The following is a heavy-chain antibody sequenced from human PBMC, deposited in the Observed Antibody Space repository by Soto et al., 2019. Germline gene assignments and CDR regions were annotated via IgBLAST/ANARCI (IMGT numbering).Heavy chain of an antibody. CDR2: IYYSGST. J-gene: IGHJ6*02. Sequence: QLQLQESGPGLVKPSETLSLTCTVSGGSISSSSYYWGWIRQPPGKGLEWIGSIYYSGSTYYNPSLKSRVTISVDTSKNQFSLKLSSVTAADTAVYYCARQNPSYYYGMDVWGQGTTVTVSS. V-gene: IGHV4-39*01. CDR3: ARQNPSYYYGMDV. CDR1: GGSISSSSYY.